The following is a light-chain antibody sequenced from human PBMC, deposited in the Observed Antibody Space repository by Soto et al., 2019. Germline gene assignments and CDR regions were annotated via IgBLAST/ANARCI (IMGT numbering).Light chain of an antibody. CDR1: RSVGSS. J-gene: IGKJ4*01. Sequence: EIVLTQSPATLSLSPGERATLSCRASRSVGSSLTWYQQKPGQAPRLLIYDASNRATGIPARFSVSGSGTDFTLTISSLEPEDFAVYYCQQRTNWRLTFGGGTKVEIK. CDR2: DAS. V-gene: IGKV3-11*01. CDR3: QQRTNWRLT.